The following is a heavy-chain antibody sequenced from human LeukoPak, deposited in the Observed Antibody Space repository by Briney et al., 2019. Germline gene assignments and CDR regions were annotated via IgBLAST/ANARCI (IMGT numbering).Heavy chain of an antibody. CDR1: GGTFSSYA. J-gene: IGHJ6*02. CDR3: ARSPSWLTPQDV. D-gene: IGHD5-24*01. Sequence: ASVKVSCKASGGTFSSYAISWVRQAPGQGLEWMGGIIPIFGTANYAQKFQGRVTITADESTSTAYMELSSLRSEDTAVYYCARSPSWLTPQDVWGQGTTVTVSS. CDR2: IIPIFGTA. V-gene: IGHV1-69*13.